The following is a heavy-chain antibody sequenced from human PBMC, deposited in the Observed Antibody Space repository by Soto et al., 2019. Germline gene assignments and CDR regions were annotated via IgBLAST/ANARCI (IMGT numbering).Heavy chain of an antibody. CDR2: IWYDGSYK. J-gene: IGHJ6*02. CDR3: AKVEGVCWSGHNYGMDV. V-gene: IGHV3-33*06. D-gene: IGHD3-3*01. Sequence: PGGSLSRWCAAAGVPRSVFGIRLVRHSPGKGLEWVAVIWYDGSYKYYADSVKGRFTISRDNFKNTLYLQMNSLRAEDTAVYYCAKVEGVCWSGHNYGMDVWGQGTTVTLSS. CDR1: GVPRSVFG.